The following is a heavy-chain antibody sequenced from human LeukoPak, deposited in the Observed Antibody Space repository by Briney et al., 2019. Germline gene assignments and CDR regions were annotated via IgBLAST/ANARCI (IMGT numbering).Heavy chain of an antibody. CDR1: GFTFSTYG. Sequence: GGSLRLSCAASGFTFSTYGMSWVRQAPGKGLEWVSTISGSGGSTYYADSVKGRFTISRDNSKNTLYLQMNSLRAEDTAVYYCAKGRGTSVTSSDYWGQGTLVTVSS. V-gene: IGHV3-23*01. J-gene: IGHJ4*02. CDR3: AKGRGTSVTSSDY. D-gene: IGHD4-17*01. CDR2: ISGSGGST.